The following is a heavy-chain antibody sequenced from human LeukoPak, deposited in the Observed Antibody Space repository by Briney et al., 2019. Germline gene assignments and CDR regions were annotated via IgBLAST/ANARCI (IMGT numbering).Heavy chain of an antibody. CDR3: ARGSSRIYYYDSSGYSHAFDY. CDR2: TYCRSKWNN. J-gene: IGHJ4*02. D-gene: IGHD3-22*01. V-gene: IGHV6-1*01. CDR1: GDSVSSKSA. Sequence: SQTLSLTCAISGDSVSSKSAWNWIRQSPSRGLEWLGRTYCRSKWNNNYAVSVKSRITINPDTSKNQFSLQVNSVTPEDTAVYYCARGSSRIYYYDSSGYSHAFDYWGQGILVTVSS.